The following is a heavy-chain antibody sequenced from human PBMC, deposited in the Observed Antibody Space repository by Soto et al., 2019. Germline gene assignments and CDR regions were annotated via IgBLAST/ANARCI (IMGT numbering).Heavy chain of an antibody. V-gene: IGHV4-4*02. D-gene: IGHD3-22*01. Sequence: QVQLQESGPGLVKPSGTLSLTCAVSGGSISSSNWWSWVRQPPGKGLEWIGELYHGGSTNYHPSLKSRVTISVDKSKNQFSLKLSSVTAADTAVYYCARANYDDSSGYYFYYYGMDDWGRGTTVTVSS. CDR2: LYHGGST. J-gene: IGHJ6*02. CDR3: ARANYDDSSGYYFYYYGMDD. CDR1: GGSISSSNW.